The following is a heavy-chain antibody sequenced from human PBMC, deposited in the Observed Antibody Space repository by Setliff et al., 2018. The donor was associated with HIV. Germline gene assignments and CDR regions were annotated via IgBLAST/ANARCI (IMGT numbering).Heavy chain of an antibody. J-gene: IGHJ3*02. CDR1: GFTFSTYW. V-gene: IGHV3-7*01. CDR2: IKQDGSEK. Sequence: GGSLRLSCAASGFTFSTYWMNWVRQAPGKGLEWVANIKQDGSEKYYVDSVKGRFTISRDNAKNSLYLQMDSLRVEDSAVYYCARSLWGFVRNAAFEIWGQGTMVTVSS. D-gene: IGHD3-16*01. CDR3: ARSLWGFVRNAAFEI.